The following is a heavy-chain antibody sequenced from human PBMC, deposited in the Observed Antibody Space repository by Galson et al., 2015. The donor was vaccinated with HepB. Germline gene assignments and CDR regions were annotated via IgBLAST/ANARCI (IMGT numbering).Heavy chain of an antibody. CDR1: GFTFSSYA. CDR2: ISSNGGST. Sequence: SLRLSCAASGFTFSSYAMHWVRQAPGKGLEYVSAISSNGGSTYYANSVKGRFTISRDNSKNTLYLQMDSLRAEDMAVYYCARERPGYDFWSGYYIAYYGMDVWGQGTTVTVSS. J-gene: IGHJ6*02. D-gene: IGHD3-3*01. CDR3: ARERPGYDFWSGYYIAYYGMDV. V-gene: IGHV3-64*01.